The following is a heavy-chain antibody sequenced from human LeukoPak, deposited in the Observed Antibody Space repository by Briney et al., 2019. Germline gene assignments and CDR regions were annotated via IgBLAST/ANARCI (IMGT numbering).Heavy chain of an antibody. CDR3: ARDAGIAAAGIIWFGP. J-gene: IGHJ5*02. V-gene: IGHV4-34*01. CDR1: GGSFSGYY. CDR2: INHSGST. Sequence: SETLSLTCAVYGGSFSGYYWSWIRQPPGKGLEWIGEINHSGSTNYNPSLKSRVTISVDTSKNQFSLKLSSVTAADTAVYYCARDAGIAAAGIIWFGPWGQGTLVTVSS. D-gene: IGHD6-13*01.